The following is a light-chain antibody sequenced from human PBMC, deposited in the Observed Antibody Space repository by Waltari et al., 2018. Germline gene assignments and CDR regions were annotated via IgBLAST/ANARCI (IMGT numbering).Light chain of an antibody. CDR3: MQALQTPIT. V-gene: IGKV2-28*01. CDR1: QSLLHSNGYNY. Sequence: DIVMTQSPLSLPVTPGEPASISCRSSQSLLHSNGYNYFDWYLQKPGQSPQLLIYWGSNRASGVPDRFSGSGSGTDFTLKSSRVEAEDFGVYYCMQALQTPITFGQGTRLEIK. J-gene: IGKJ5*01. CDR2: WGS.